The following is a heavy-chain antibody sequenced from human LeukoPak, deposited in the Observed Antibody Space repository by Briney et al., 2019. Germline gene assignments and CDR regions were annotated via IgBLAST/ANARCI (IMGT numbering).Heavy chain of an antibody. V-gene: IGHV4-39*07. Sequence: PSETLSLTCTVSGGSISSSSYYWGWIRQPPGKGLEWIGSIYYSGSTNYNPSLKSRVTISVDTSKNQFSLKLSSVTAADTAVYYCARDNYDSSGSRFDPWGQGTLVTVSS. CDR2: IYYSGST. CDR1: GGSISSSSYY. D-gene: IGHD3-22*01. CDR3: ARDNYDSSGSRFDP. J-gene: IGHJ5*02.